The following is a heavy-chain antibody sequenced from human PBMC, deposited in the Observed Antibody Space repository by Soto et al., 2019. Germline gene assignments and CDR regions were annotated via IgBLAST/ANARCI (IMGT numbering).Heavy chain of an antibody. V-gene: IGHV1-18*01. D-gene: IGHD6-13*01. J-gene: IGHJ5*02. Sequence: VASVKVSCKASGYTFTSYGISWVRQAPGQGLEWMGWISVYNGNTNYAQNLQGRVTMTTDTSTTTAYMEVRSLRSDDTAVYYCARDVASAGTTWFDTWGQGTPVTVSS. CDR1: GYTFTSYG. CDR3: ARDVASAGTTWFDT. CDR2: ISVYNGNT.